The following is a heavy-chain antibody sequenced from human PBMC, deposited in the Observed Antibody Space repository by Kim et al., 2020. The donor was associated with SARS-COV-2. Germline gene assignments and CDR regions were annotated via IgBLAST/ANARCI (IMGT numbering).Heavy chain of an antibody. CDR3: AKGVTGITIFGVVILEDYFDY. V-gene: IGHV3-23*01. D-gene: IGHD3-3*01. J-gene: IGHJ4*02. CDR2: ISGSGGST. Sequence: GGSLRLSCAASGFTFSSYAMSWVRQAPGKGLEWVSAISGSGGSTYYADSVKGRFTISRDNSKNTLYLQMNSLRAEDTAVYYCAKGVTGITIFGVVILEDYFDYWGQGTLVTVSS. CDR1: GFTFSSYA.